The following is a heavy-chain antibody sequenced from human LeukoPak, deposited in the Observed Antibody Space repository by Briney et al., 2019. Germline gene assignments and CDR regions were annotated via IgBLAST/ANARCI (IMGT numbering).Heavy chain of an antibody. J-gene: IGHJ4*02. V-gene: IGHV1-8*01. Sequence: ASAKVSCKASGYTFTSYDINWVRQAPGQGLEWMGWMNPNSGNTGYAQKFQGRVTMTRNTSISTAYMELSSLRSEDTAVYYCARAGPYYVWGSYRYTRGYYFDYWGQGTLVTVSS. D-gene: IGHD3-16*02. CDR2: MNPNSGNT. CDR3: ARAGPYYVWGSYRYTRGYYFDY. CDR1: GYTFTSYD.